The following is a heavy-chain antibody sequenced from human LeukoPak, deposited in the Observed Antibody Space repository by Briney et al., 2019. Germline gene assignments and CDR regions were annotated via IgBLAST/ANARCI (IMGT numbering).Heavy chain of an antibody. J-gene: IGHJ5*02. V-gene: IGHV4-59*11. D-gene: IGHD2-15*01. Sequence: SETLSLTCTVSGGSISSHFWSWIRQPPGKGLEWIGYIFYSGTTKYNPSLRSRVTISADTSKNQFSLKLSSVTAADTAVYYCARDRIVVVAWGQGTLVTVSS. CDR3: ARDRIVVVA. CDR1: GGSISSHF. CDR2: IFYSGTT.